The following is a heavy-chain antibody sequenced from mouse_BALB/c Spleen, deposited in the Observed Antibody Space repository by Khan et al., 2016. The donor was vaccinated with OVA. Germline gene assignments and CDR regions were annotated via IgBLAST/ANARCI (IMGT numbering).Heavy chain of an antibody. CDR2: INSNTGEA. Sequence: QIQLVQSGPELKKSGETVKISCKASGYTFTNYGMNWVKQAPGKGLKWMGWINSNTGEATYADDFKGRFAFSLESSASTAYLQSKNLKNEDTATYFCVRGGRRAMDYWGRGTSVTVSS. V-gene: IGHV9-3-1*01. CDR3: VRGGRRAMDY. D-gene: IGHD3-3*01. J-gene: IGHJ4*01. CDR1: GYTFTNYG.